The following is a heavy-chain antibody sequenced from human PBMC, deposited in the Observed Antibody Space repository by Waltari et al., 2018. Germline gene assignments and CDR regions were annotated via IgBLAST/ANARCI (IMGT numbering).Heavy chain of an antibody. J-gene: IGHJ4*02. CDR2: ISGDGGST. D-gene: IGHD3-22*01. CDR3: AKVGPRGYDSSGLFDY. CDR1: GFTFDDYA. Sequence: SCAASGFTFDDYAMHWVRQAPGKGLEWVSLISGDGGSTYYADSVKGRFTISRDNSKNSLYLQMNSLRTEDTALYYCAKVGPRGYDSSGLFDYWGQGTLVTVSS. V-gene: IGHV3-43*02.